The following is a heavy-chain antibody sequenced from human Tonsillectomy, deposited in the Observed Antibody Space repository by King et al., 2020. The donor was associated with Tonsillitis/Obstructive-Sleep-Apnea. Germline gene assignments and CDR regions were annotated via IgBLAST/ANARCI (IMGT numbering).Heavy chain of an antibody. CDR1: GFTFSSYW. Sequence: VQLVESGGGLVQPGGSLRLSCAASGFTFSSYWMHWVRQAPGKGLVWGSRINGDGSSTTYADSVKGRFTISRDNAKNTLYLQMNSLRAEDTAVYYCARAYSGGFDCWGQGTLVTVSS. CDR3: ARAYSGGFDC. V-gene: IGHV3-74*01. J-gene: IGHJ4*02. D-gene: IGHD6-19*01. CDR2: INGDGSST.